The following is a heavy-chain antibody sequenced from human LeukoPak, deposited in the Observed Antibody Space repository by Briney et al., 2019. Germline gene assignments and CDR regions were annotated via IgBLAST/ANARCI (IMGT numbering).Heavy chain of an antibody. J-gene: IGHJ4*02. Sequence: LGGSLRLSCAASGFTFSTYTMKWVRQAPGKGVGWVSSVSCGSSYRFHADSVKDRFSISRDNVKNSLYLQMNSLRAEDTAVYYCARDSRQYKDLPYYFDCWGQGTLVTVSS. CDR3: ARDSRQYKDLPYYFDC. D-gene: IGHD1-14*01. CDR2: VSCGSSYR. V-gene: IGHV3-21*01. CDR1: GFTFSTYT.